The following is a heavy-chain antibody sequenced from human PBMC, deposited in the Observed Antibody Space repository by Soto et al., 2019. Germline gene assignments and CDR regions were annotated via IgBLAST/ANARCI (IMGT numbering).Heavy chain of an antibody. V-gene: IGHV4-59*01. CDR2: IYYSGST. CDR3: ASITMVRGVPY. D-gene: IGHD3-10*01. J-gene: IGHJ4*02. Sequence: TSETLSLTCTVSGGSISSYYWSWIRQPPGKGLEWIGYIYYSGSTNYNPSLKSRVTISVDTSKNQFSLKLSSVTAADTAVYYCASITMVRGVPYWGQGTLVTGSS. CDR1: GGSISSYY.